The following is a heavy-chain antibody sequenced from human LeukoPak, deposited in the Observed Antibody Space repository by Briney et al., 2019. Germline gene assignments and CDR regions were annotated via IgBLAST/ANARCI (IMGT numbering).Heavy chain of an antibody. V-gene: IGHV3-23*01. Sequence: GGSLRLSCAASGFTFSSYAMSWVRQAPGKGLEWVSAISGSGGSTYYADSVKGRFTISRDNSKNTVYLQMNSLRAEDTAVYYCAKPFHPSAGGYYYFDYWGQGTLVTVSS. D-gene: IGHD2-21*01. CDR1: GFTFSSYA. CDR2: ISGSGGST. CDR3: AKPFHPSAGGYYYFDY. J-gene: IGHJ4*02.